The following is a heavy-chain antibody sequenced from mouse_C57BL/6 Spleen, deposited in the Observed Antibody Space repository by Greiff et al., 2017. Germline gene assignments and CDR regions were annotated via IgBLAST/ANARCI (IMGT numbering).Heavy chain of an antibody. D-gene: IGHD2-2*01. CDR1: GYTFTEYT. Sequence: QVQLQQSGAELVKPGASVKLSCKASGYTFTEYTIHWVKQRSGQGLEWIGWFYPGSGSIKYNEKFKDKATLTADKSSSTVCLELSRLTSEDSAVYFCASHAGLYYRYEGAWFAYFGHGPLVTVSA. J-gene: IGHJ3*01. V-gene: IGHV1-62-2*01. CDR2: FYPGSGSI. CDR3: ASHAGLYYRYEGAWFAY.